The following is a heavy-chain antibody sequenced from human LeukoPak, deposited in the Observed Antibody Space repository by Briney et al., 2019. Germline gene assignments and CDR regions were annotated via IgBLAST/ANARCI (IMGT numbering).Heavy chain of an antibody. J-gene: IGHJ6*02. CDR2: INHSGST. D-gene: IGHD4-17*01. Sequence: PSETLSLTCAVYGGSLSGYYWSWIRQPPGKGLEWIGEINHSGSTNYNPSLKSRVTISVDTSKNQFSLKLSSVTAADTAVYYCARVTVTRRGYYYYGMDVWGQGTTVTVSS. CDR1: GGSLSGYY. CDR3: ARVTVTRRGYYYYGMDV. V-gene: IGHV4-34*01.